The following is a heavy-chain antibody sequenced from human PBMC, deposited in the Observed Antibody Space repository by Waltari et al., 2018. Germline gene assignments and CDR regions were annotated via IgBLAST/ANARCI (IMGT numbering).Heavy chain of an antibody. V-gene: IGHV1-3*01. CDR3: AREPYDYVWGSYRQPNYYYYGMDV. CDR1: GYTFTSYA. J-gene: IGHJ6*02. CDR2: INAGNGNT. Sequence: QVQLVQSGAEVKKPGASVKVSCKASGYTFTSYAMHWVRQAPGQRLEWMGWINAGNGNTKYSQKSQGRVTITRDTSASTAYMELSSLRSEDTAVYYCAREPYDYVWGSYRQPNYYYYGMDVWGQGTTVTVSS. D-gene: IGHD3-16*02.